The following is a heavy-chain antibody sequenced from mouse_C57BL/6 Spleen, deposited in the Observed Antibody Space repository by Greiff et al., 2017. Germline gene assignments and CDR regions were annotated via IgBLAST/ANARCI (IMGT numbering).Heavy chain of an antibody. Sequence: QVQLQQPGAGLVRPGSSVKLSCKASGYTFTSYYMHWVNQRPIQGLEWMGNIDPSDSETHYNQKFKDKATLTIDKYSSTAYMQLSSLTSEDSAVYYCARHRASSGYVYWGQGTTLTVSA. J-gene: IGHJ2*01. V-gene: IGHV1-52*01. CDR1: GYTFTSYY. D-gene: IGHD3-2*02. CDR3: ARHRASSGYVY. CDR2: IDPSDSET.